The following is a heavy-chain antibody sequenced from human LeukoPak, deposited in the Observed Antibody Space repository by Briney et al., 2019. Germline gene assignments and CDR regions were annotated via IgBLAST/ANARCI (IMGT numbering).Heavy chain of an antibody. CDR1: GGSISSYY. Sequence: PSETLSLTCTVSGGSISSYYWSWIRQPPGKGLEWIGYIYYSGSTNYNPSLKSRVTISVDTSKNQFSLKLSSVTAADAAVYYCARGAEFWSGYYYRFDPWGQGTLVTVSS. CDR2: IYYSGST. V-gene: IGHV4-59*01. CDR3: ARGAEFWSGYYYRFDP. J-gene: IGHJ5*02. D-gene: IGHD3-3*01.